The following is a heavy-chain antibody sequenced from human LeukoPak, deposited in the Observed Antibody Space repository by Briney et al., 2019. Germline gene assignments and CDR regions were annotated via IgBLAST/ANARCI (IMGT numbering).Heavy chain of an antibody. CDR1: GFTFSSYG. CDR3: ARSTSSEYDIYHFDY. Sequence: GGSLRLSCAASGFTFSSYGMHWVRQAPGKGLEWVAVIWYDGNNKYYADSVKGRFSISRDNSKNTLYLQMNSLRAEDTAVYYCARSTSSEYDIYHFDYWGQGTLVTVSS. CDR2: IWYDGNNK. J-gene: IGHJ4*02. V-gene: IGHV3-33*01. D-gene: IGHD3-9*01.